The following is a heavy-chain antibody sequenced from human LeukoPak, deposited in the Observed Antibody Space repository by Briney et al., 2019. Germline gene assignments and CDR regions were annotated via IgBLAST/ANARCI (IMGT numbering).Heavy chain of an antibody. CDR2: IRGSADTT. CDR3: AKEPSPYRYFDL. Sequence: GGSLRLSCAASGFTFSSYAMTWVRQAPGKGLEWVSSIRGSADTTYYADSVKGRFTISRDNSRNTLYLQMNSLRAEDTAVYYCAKEPSPYRYFDLRGRGTLVTVSS. J-gene: IGHJ2*01. V-gene: IGHV3-23*01. CDR1: GFTFSSYA.